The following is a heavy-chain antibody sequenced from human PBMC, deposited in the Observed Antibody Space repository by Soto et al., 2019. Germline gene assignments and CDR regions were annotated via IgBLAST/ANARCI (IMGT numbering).Heavy chain of an antibody. V-gene: IGHV1-24*01. J-gene: IGHJ5*02. Sequence: QVQLVQSGAEVKKPGASVKVSCKVSGYTLTELSMHWVRQAPGKGLEWMGGFDPEDGETIYAQKFQGRVTMTEDTSXXTADMELSSLRSEDTAVYYCATVRIQLWLLDWFDPWGQGTLVTVSS. D-gene: IGHD5-18*01. CDR2: FDPEDGET. CDR1: GYTLTELS. CDR3: ATVRIQLWLLDWFDP.